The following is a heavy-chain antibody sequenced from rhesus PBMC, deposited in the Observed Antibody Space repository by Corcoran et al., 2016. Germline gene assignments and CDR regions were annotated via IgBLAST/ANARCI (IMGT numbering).Heavy chain of an antibody. CDR2: INAGGRNT. CDR1: GFTFSDCW. J-gene: IGHJ4*01. CDR3: ADLDRY. Sequence: HLVESGGGLAKPGGSLRLSCAASGFTFSDCWMTWVRQTQGKGLEGRATINAGGRNTYYADSVKGRFTISRDNSKNTLSLQMNSLRPEDTAIYYCADLDRYGGQGVLVTVSS. V-gene: IGHV3S42*01.